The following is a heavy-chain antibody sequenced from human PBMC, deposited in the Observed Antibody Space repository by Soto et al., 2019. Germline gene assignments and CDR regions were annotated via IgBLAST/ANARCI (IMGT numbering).Heavy chain of an antibody. J-gene: IGHJ6*03. D-gene: IGHD4-17*01. Sequence: QLQLQESGPGLVKPSETLSLTCTVSGGSISSSSYYWGWIRQPPGKGLEWIGSIYYSGSTYYNPSLKSRVTISVDTSKNQFSLKLSSVTAADTAVYYCARRGSTVTTSYYMDVWGKGTTVTVSS. CDR1: GGSISSSSYY. CDR2: IYYSGST. CDR3: ARRGSTVTTSYYMDV. V-gene: IGHV4-39*01.